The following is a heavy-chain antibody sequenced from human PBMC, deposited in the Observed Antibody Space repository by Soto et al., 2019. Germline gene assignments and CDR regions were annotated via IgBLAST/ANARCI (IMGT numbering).Heavy chain of an antibody. V-gene: IGHV1-18*01. Sequence: ASVKVSCKASGGTFSSYAIDWVRQAPGQGLEWVGWISVYNGNTNYAQKVQGRLTITKDTSKNQVVLTMTNMDPVDTATYYCAHPYSGNFYYFDYWGQGILVTVSS. CDR3: AHPYSGNFYYFDY. D-gene: IGHD1-26*01. J-gene: IGHJ4*02. CDR1: GGTFSSYA. CDR2: ISVYNGNT.